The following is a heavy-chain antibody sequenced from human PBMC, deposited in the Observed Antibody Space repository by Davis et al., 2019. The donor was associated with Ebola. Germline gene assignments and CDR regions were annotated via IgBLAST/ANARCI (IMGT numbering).Heavy chain of an antibody. CDR1: GYNFNTYW. J-gene: IGHJ4*02. CDR2: IFPGDSET. D-gene: IGHD5-24*01. V-gene: IGHV5-51*01. Sequence: PGGSLRLSCKGSGYNFNTYWIGWVRQMPGKGLEWMGIIFPGDSETRYSPSFQGQVTISADKSINTAYLQWSSLKASDTAMYYCVRQWTVYTGYNPFEYWGQGTLVTVSS. CDR3: VRQWTVYTGYNPFEY.